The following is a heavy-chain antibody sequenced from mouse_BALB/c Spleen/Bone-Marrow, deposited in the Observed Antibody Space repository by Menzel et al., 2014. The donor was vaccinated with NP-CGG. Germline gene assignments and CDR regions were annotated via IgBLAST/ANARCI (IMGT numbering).Heavy chain of an antibody. D-gene: IGHD1-1*01. Sequence: QVQPQQSGAEVVKPGASVKVSCKASGYTFTNYWMQWVKQRPGQGLEWIGEIEPSDSYTNYNQDFKGKATLTVDKSSSTAYMQLSSLTSEDSAVYYCARGRTTVVSDYWGQGTSLTVSS. CDR3: ARGRTTVVSDY. CDR1: GYTFTNYW. CDR2: IEPSDSYT. V-gene: IGHV1-69*02. J-gene: IGHJ2*02.